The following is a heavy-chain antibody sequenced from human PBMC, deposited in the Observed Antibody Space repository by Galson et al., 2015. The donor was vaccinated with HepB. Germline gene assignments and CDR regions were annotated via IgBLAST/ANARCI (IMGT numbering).Heavy chain of an antibody. J-gene: IGHJ6*02. CDR1: GFTVSSNY. V-gene: IGHV3-66*01. CDR3: AREDYGDYGYYYYGMDV. Sequence: SLRLSCAASGFTVSSNYMSWVRQAPGKGLEWVSVIYSGGSTYYADSVKGRFTISRDNSKNTLYLQMNSLRAEDTAVYYCAREDYGDYGYYYYGMDVWGQGTTVTVSS. CDR2: IYSGGST. D-gene: IGHD4-17*01.